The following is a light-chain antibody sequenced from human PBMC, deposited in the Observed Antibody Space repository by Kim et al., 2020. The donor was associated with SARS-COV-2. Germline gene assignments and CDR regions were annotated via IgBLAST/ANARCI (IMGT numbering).Light chain of an antibody. V-gene: IGKV1-12*01. CDR2: GAS. CDR1: QDVSTR. CDR3: QQADSLPLT. Sequence: DIQMTQSPSSVSASVGDRLTITCRASQDVSTRLTWYQQKPGKAPKLLIYGASSLQSGVPSRFSGSGSGTDFTLTINTLQPEDLAIYYCQQADSLPLTCAGGTRGEF. J-gene: IGKJ4*01.